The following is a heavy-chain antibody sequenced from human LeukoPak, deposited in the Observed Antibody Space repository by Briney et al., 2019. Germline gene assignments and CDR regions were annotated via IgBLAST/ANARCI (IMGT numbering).Heavy chain of an antibody. J-gene: IGHJ2*01. CDR2: ISGSGGST. V-gene: IGHV3-23*01. Sequence: GGSLRLSCAASGFTFSSYAMSWVRQAPGKGLEWVSAISGSGGSTYYADSVKGRFTISRDNSKNTLYLQMNSLRAEDTAVYCCAKRGRRDLWYFDLWGRGTLVTVSS. CDR1: GFTFSSYA. CDR3: AKRGRRDLWYFDL.